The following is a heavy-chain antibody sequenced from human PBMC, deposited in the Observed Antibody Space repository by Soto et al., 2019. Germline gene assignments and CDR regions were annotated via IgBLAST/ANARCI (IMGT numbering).Heavy chain of an antibody. CDR2: ISYDGSNQ. CDR1: GFTFNLYG. CDR3: AKDQASGQGSFDS. J-gene: IGHJ4*02. V-gene: IGHV3-30*18. Sequence: WGASGFTFNLYGMHEVRQAPDKGLEWVALISYDGSNQYYADSVKGRFTISRDNSKNTMFLQMNSLRADYTAVYDCAKDQASGQGSFDSWGQGTLVT.